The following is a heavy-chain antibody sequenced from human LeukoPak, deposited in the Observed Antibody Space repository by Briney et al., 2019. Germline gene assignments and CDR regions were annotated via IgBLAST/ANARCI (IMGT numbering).Heavy chain of an antibody. D-gene: IGHD2-2*01. V-gene: IGHV3-30*03. CDR2: ISYDGSNK. J-gene: IGHJ5*02. CDR1: GFSFSSYG. CDR3: AIGDYFSNGDIVVVPAAFDP. Sequence: GGSLRLSCAASGFSFSSYGMHWVRQAPGKGLEWVAVISYDGSNKYYADSVKGRFTISRDNSKNTLYLQMNSLRAEDTAVYYCAIGDYFSNGDIVVVPAAFDPWGQGTLVTVSS.